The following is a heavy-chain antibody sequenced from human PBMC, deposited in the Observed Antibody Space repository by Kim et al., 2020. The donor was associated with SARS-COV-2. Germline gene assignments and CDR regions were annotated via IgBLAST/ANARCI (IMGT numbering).Heavy chain of an antibody. CDR3: ARDPGTMPSYYDCWSGYRTQNNWFDP. CDR1: GGSISSGDYY. Sequence: SETLSLTCTVSGGSISSGDYYWSWIRQPPGKGLEWIGYIYYSGSTYYNPSLKSRVTISVDTSKNQFSLKLSSVTAADTAVYYCARDPGTMPSYYDCWSGYRTQNNWFDPWGQGTLVTVSS. J-gene: IGHJ5*02. CDR2: IYYSGST. D-gene: IGHD3-3*01. V-gene: IGHV4-30-4*01.